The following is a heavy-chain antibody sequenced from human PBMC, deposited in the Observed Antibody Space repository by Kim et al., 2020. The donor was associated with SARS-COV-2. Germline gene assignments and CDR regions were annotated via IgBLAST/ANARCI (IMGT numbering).Heavy chain of an antibody. D-gene: IGHD5-12*01. V-gene: IGHV3-23*01. CDR3: AKDSRWLQFGHYFDY. CDR1: GFTFSSYA. CDR2: ISGSGGST. J-gene: IGHJ4*02. Sequence: GGSLRLSCAASGFTFSSYAMSWVRQAPGKGLEWVSAISGSGGSTYYADSVKGRFTISRDNSKNTLYLQMNSLRAEDTAVYYCAKDSRWLQFGHYFDYWGQGTLVTVSS.